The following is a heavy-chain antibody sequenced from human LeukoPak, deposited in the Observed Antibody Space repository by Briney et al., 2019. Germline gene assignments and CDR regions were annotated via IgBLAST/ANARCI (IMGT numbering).Heavy chain of an antibody. CDR1: GYTLTELS. CDR2: FDPEDGET. V-gene: IGHV1-24*01. D-gene: IGHD3-3*01. Sequence: ASVKVSCKVSGYTLTELSMHWVRQAPGKGLEWMGGFDPEDGETIYAQKFQGRVTMTEDTSTDTAYMELSSLRSEDTAVYYCATGPNYDFWSGYYPFDYWGQGTLVTDSS. CDR3: ATGPNYDFWSGYYPFDY. J-gene: IGHJ4*02.